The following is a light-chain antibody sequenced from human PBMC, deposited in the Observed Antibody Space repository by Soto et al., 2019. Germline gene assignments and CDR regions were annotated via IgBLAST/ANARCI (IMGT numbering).Light chain of an antibody. CDR3: LQLNTYPWT. Sequence: DIQMTQSPSSLSASVGDRLTIACRASQVITNDLGWYQQKPGKAPKRLIYAASTLQSGVPSRFSGSGSGPEFTLTIRSLQPEDVATYYCLQLNTYPWTFGQGTKVDIK. V-gene: IGKV1-17*01. J-gene: IGKJ1*01. CDR1: QVITND. CDR2: AAS.